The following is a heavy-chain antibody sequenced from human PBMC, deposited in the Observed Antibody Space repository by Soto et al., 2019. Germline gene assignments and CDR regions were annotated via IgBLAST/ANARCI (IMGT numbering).Heavy chain of an antibody. Sequence: GASVKVSCKASGHTFTRYTMNWVRQAPGQRLEWMGWINPDNGNTKSSQKFQDRVIITRDTSASTAYMDPSSLRSEDTAVYYCARGIATGQLDPWGQGTLVTVSS. CDR2: INPDNGNT. V-gene: IGHV1-3*01. CDR3: ARGIATGQLDP. J-gene: IGHJ5*02. CDR1: GHTFTRYT. D-gene: IGHD2-15*01.